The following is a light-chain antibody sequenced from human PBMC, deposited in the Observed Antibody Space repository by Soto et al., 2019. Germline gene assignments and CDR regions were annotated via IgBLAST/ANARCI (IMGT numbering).Light chain of an antibody. Sequence: QSALTQPPSAPGTPGQKVTISCSGSTSNVGTYTVDWYQQVPGAAPKLLIYTNTERPSGVPDRFSGSKSGTSASLAISGLQSEDEADYYCAAWDDSLNIPVFGGGTKLTVL. CDR2: TNT. V-gene: IGLV1-44*01. J-gene: IGLJ2*01. CDR1: TSNVGTYT. CDR3: AAWDDSLNIPV.